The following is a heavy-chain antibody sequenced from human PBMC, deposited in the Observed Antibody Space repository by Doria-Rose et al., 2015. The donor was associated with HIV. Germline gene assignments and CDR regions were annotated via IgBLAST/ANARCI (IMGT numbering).Heavy chain of an antibody. CDR2: IIPILDIA. CDR1: GGTFSNYA. CDR3: ARDRRGSSPPPFFAF. Sequence: GSSVKVSCKTSGGTFSNYAIAWVRQAPGQGLEWMGRIIPILDIANYAQRFQGRVTITADTSTTTVYMVLRSLRADDPAVYYCARDRRGSSPPPFFAFWGQGSLVTVSS. V-gene: IGHV1-69*04. J-gene: IGHJ4*02. D-gene: IGHD3-10*01.